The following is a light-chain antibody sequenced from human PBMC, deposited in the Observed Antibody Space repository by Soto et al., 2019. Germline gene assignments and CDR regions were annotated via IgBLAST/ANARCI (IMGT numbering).Light chain of an antibody. CDR2: DVS. J-gene: IGLJ2*01. V-gene: IGLV2-14*01. CDR1: SSDVGGYNY. Sequence: QSVLTQPASVSGSPGQSITISCTGTSSDVGGYNYVSWYQQHPGKAPKLMIYDVSNRPSGVSNRFSGSKSGNTASLTISGLQADDEADYYCSSYTSSSTPVVFGGGTK. CDR3: SSYTSSSTPVV.